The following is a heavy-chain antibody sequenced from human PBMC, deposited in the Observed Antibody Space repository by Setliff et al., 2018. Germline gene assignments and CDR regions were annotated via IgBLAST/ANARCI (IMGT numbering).Heavy chain of an antibody. Sequence: GGSLRLSCAASGFIFSKYAIHWVRQAPGKGLEWVAVISYDGNNQYYADSVKGRFSISRDNSQNIVHVQMNSLRSEDTAVYYCLADPMVTAIIDYWGQGTLVTVSS. D-gene: IGHD2-21*02. CDR1: GFIFSKYA. CDR2: ISYDGNNQ. V-gene: IGHV3-30*01. J-gene: IGHJ4*02. CDR3: LADPMVTAIIDY.